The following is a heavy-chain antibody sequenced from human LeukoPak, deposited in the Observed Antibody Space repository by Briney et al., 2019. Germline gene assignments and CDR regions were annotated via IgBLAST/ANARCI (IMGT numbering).Heavy chain of an antibody. D-gene: IGHD2-8*01. CDR3: ARDSIVRGNIGNDMDV. V-gene: IGHV3-11*01. J-gene: IGHJ6*03. CDR2: ISSSGSTI. Sequence: GGSLRLSCAASGFTFSDYYMSWIRQAPGKGLEWVSYISSSGSTIYYAHSVKGRFTISRDNAKNSLYLQMNSLRAEDTAVYYCARDSIVRGNIGNDMDVWGKGTTVTVSS. CDR1: GFTFSDYY.